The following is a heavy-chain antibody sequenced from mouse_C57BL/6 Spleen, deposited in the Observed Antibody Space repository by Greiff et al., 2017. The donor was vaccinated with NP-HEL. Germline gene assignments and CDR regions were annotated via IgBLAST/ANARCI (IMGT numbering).Heavy chain of an antibody. Sequence: VQLQQSGAELAKPGASVKLSCKASGYTFTSYWMHWVKQRPGQGLEWIGYINPSSGYTKYNQKFKDKATLTADKYSSTAYMQLSSLTYEDSAVYYCASRYYYGSSYSLFDYWGQGTTLTVSS. V-gene: IGHV1-7*01. D-gene: IGHD1-1*01. CDR2: INPSSGYT. J-gene: IGHJ2*01. CDR1: GYTFTSYW. CDR3: ASRYYYGSSYSLFDY.